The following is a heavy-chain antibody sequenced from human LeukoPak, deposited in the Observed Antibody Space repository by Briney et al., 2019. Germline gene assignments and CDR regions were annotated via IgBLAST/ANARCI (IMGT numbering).Heavy chain of an antibody. Sequence: PGGSLRLSCVASGFTFTSYWMSWVRQAPGKGLEWVANIKQDGSEKYYLDSLEGRLTISRDNAKNSVYLQINRLRAEDTAVYYCARRGTIAVPVFWFDPWGQGTLVIVSS. CDR1: GFTFTSYW. D-gene: IGHD6-19*01. CDR3: ARRGTIAVPVFWFDP. CDR2: IKQDGSEK. V-gene: IGHV3-7*01. J-gene: IGHJ5*02.